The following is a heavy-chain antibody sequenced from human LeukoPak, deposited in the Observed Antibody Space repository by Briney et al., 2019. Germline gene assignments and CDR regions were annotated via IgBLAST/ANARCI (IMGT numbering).Heavy chain of an antibody. J-gene: IGHJ6*03. CDR3: AREIRYCSSTSCYPDYYYYYYMDV. Sequence: ASVKVSCKASGYTFTSYGISWVRQAPGQGLEWMGWISAYNGNTNYAQKLQGRVTMTTDTSTSTAYMELRSLRSDDTAVYYCAREIRYCSSTSCYPDYYYYYYMDVWGKGTTVTVSS. V-gene: IGHV1-18*01. CDR2: ISAYNGNT. D-gene: IGHD2-2*01. CDR1: GYTFTSYG.